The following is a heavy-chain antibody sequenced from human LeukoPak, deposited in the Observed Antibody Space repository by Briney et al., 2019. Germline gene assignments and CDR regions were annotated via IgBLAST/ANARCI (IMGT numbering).Heavy chain of an antibody. V-gene: IGHV3-30*18. CDR1: GFTFSSYG. CDR2: ISYDGSNK. CDR3: AKDSGHYDSSGYYYYPGYFQH. Sequence: GGSLRLSCAASGFTFSSYGMHWVRQAPGKGLEWVAVISYDGSNKYYADSVKGRFTISRDNSKNTLYLQMNSLRAEDTAVYYCAKDSGHYDSSGYYYYPGYFQHWGQGTLVTVSS. J-gene: IGHJ1*01. D-gene: IGHD3-22*01.